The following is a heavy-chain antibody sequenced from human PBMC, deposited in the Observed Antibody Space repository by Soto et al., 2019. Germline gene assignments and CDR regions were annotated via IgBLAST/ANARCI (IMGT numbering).Heavy chain of an antibody. CDR2: IDPSDSYT. D-gene: IGHD2-2*02. CDR1: GYSFTSYW. J-gene: IGHJ6*02. V-gene: IGHV5-10-1*01. Sequence: VESLKISCKGSGYSFTSYWISWVRQMPGKGLEWMGRIDPSDSYTNYSPSFQGHVTISADKSISTAYLQWSSLKASDTAMYYCATAHCSSTSCYTRPYGMDVWGQGTTVTVSS. CDR3: ATAHCSSTSCYTRPYGMDV.